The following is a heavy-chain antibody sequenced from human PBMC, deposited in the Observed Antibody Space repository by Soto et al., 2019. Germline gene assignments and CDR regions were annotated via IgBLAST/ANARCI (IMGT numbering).Heavy chain of an antibody. CDR3: ARDGGRHSGGIDY. D-gene: IGHD1-26*01. Sequence: QVQLVQSGAEVKKPGSSVKVSCEASGGTFSSYSINWVRQAPGQGLEWIGEIIPIFGTANYAQKFQGRVTITADESTSTAYMELSSLSSEDTAVYYCARDGGRHSGGIDYWGQGTLVTVSS. V-gene: IGHV1-69*01. J-gene: IGHJ4*02. CDR1: GGTFSSYS. CDR2: IIPIFGTA.